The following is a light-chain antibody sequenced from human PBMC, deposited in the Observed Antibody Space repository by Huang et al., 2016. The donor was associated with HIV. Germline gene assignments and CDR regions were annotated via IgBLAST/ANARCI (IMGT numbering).Light chain of an antibody. CDR3: QQYNNWPGT. CDR1: QSFSNN. V-gene: IGKV3-15*01. Sequence: EIVMTQSPATLSVSPGERATLPCWASQSFSNNLARYQQKPGQAPKLRLYGASTRATGIPARCSGSGSGTEFTLTISSLQSEDFAVYYCQQYNNWPGTFGQGTKVEIK. J-gene: IGKJ1*01. CDR2: GAS.